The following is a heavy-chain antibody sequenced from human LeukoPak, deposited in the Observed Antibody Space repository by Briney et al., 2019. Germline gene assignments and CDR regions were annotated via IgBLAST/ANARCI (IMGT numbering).Heavy chain of an antibody. V-gene: IGHV4-31*03. CDR3: ARSGGAYGDYVPFDP. Sequence: SQTLSLTCTVSGGSISSGGYHWSWIRQHPGKGLEWIGYIYYSGSTYYNPSLKSRVTISVDTSKNQFSLKLSSVTAADTAVYYCARSGGAYGDYVPFDPWGQGTLVTVSS. D-gene: IGHD4-17*01. J-gene: IGHJ5*02. CDR2: IYYSGST. CDR1: GGSISSGGYH.